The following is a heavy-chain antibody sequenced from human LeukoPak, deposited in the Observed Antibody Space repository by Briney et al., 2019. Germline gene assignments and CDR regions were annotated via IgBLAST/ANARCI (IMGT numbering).Heavy chain of an antibody. CDR1: GFTFSSYA. V-gene: IGHV3-23*01. CDR2: ISGSGGST. CDR3: AKDTYDSSGYTDAFDI. J-gene: IGHJ3*02. D-gene: IGHD3-22*01. Sequence: GGSLRLSCAASGFTFSSYAMNWVRQAPGKGLEWVSAISGSGGSTYYADSVKGRFTISRDNSKNTLYLQMNSLRAEDTAVYYCAKDTYDSSGYTDAFDIWGQGTMVTVSS.